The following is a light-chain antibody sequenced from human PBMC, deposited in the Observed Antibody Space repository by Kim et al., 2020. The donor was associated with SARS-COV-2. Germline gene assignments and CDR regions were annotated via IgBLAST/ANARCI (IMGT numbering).Light chain of an antibody. CDR1: QSISSY. CDR2: AAS. CDR3: QQSYSTPPRT. V-gene: IGKV1-39*01. Sequence: TVGDRVTVTCRESQSISSYLNWYQQKPGKAPKLLIYAASSLQSGVSSRFSGSGSGTDFTLTISSLQPEDFASDYCQQSYSTPPRTFGQGTKVDIK. J-gene: IGKJ1*01.